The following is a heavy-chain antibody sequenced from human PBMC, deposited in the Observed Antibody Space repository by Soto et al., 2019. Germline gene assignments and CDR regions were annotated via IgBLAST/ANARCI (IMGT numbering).Heavy chain of an antibody. J-gene: IGHJ6*02. CDR1: GFTFSSYW. CDR2: INSDGSST. CDR3: VRDWVDSSSWRNYYYGMDV. Sequence: PGGSLRLSCAASGFTFSSYWMHWVRQAPGKGLVWVSRINSDGSSTGYADSVKGRFTISRDNAKNTLYLQMNSLRAEDTAVYYCVRDWVDSSSWRNYYYGMDVWGQGTTVTVSS. V-gene: IGHV3-74*01. D-gene: IGHD6-13*01.